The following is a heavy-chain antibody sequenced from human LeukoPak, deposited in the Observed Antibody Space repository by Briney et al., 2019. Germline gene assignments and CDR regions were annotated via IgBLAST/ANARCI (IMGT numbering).Heavy chain of an antibody. CDR3: AKDQDSYGLDF. CDR2: TLYDGSHK. D-gene: IGHD5-18*01. J-gene: IGHJ4*02. CDR1: GFTISSYG. V-gene: IGHV3-30*18. Sequence: GGSLRLSCAASGFTISSYGMHWVRQAPGKGLEWVAVTLYDGSHKNYADSVKGRFTISRDNSKNTLELQMSSLRAEDTAVYYCAKDQDSYGLDFWGQGTLVTVSS.